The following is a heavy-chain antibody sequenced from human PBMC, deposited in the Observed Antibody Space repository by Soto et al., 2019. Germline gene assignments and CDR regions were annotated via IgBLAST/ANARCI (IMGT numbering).Heavy chain of an antibody. CDR1: GFTFSSYA. J-gene: IGHJ5*02. D-gene: IGHD5-12*01. CDR2: ISSNGGST. V-gene: IGHV3-64D*06. Sequence: GGSLRLSCSASGFTFSSYAMHWVRQAPGKGLEYVSAISSNGGSTYYADSVKGRFTISRDNSKNTLYLQMSSLRAEDTAVYYCVKEVRGYSGYNWLDPWGQGTLVTVYS. CDR3: VKEVRGYSGYNWLDP.